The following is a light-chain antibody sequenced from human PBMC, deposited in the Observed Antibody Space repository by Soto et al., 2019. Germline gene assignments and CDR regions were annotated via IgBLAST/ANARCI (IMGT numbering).Light chain of an antibody. CDR2: DAS. V-gene: IGKV3-20*01. Sequence: VLTQSPGTLSLSPGGRATLSCRASQNINNNYLAWYQHKPGQAPRLLIYDASLRATGVPDRFSGSGSGTDFTLTITRLEPDDSAVYYCQQHGSSPRTFGQGTKVDIK. CDR3: QQHGSSPRT. CDR1: QNINNNY. J-gene: IGKJ1*01.